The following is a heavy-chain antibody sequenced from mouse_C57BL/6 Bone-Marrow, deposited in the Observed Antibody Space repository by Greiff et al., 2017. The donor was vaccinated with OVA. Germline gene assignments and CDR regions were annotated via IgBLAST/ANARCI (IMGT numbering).Heavy chain of an antibody. D-gene: IGHD1-1*01. CDR3: ARQNGSSPWYFDV. Sequence: QVQLQQPGAELVRPGTSVKLSCKASGYTFTSYWMHWVKQRPGQGLEWIGVIDPSDSYTNYNQKFKGKATLTVDSSSSTAYMQLSSLTSEDSAVYYCARQNGSSPWYFDVWGTGTTVTVSS. CDR2: IDPSDSYT. V-gene: IGHV1-59*01. J-gene: IGHJ1*03. CDR1: GYTFTSYW.